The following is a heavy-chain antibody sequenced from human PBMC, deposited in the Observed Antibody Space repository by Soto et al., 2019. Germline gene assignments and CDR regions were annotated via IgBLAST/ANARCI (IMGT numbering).Heavy chain of an antibody. CDR2: IIPLFVTP. V-gene: IGHV1-69*01. D-gene: IGHD3-9*01. CDR1: GGTFTTYP. J-gene: IGHJ5*02. CDR3: TRELFDIVSGNSQAGWFDP. Sequence: VQLEQSGAEVKKPGSSVKVSCKASGGTFTTYPISWVRQAPGQGLEWMGGIIPLFVTPNYAQKFQGRITISADAATSTAYLELSSLRSEDTAMYYCTRELFDIVSGNSQAGWFDPWGQGTLVTVSS.